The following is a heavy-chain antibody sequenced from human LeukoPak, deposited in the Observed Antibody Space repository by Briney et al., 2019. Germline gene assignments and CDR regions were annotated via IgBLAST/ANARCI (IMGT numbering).Heavy chain of an antibody. V-gene: IGHV3-7*01. J-gene: IGHJ4*02. Sequence: GGSLRLSCAASGFTFSSYAMSWVRQAPGKGLEWVANIKQDGSEQYYVDSVKGRFTISRDNAKNSLYLQMNSLRAEDTAEYYCARQSPVRDHYFDSSGPLDYWGQGTLVTVSS. CDR1: GFTFSSYA. D-gene: IGHD3-22*01. CDR3: ARQSPVRDHYFDSSGPLDY. CDR2: IKQDGSEQ.